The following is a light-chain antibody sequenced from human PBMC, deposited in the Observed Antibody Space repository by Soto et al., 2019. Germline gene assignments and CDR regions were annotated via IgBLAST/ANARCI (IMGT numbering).Light chain of an antibody. V-gene: IGKV1-39*01. Sequence: DIQVTQTQSSLSASVGDRVTITCRASQTIINYLNWYQQKPGKAPKLLIYAASTLQSGVPSRFSGSGSGTDFTLSIGSLQPEDFATYYCQQSYSTPRTFGQGAKVDI. J-gene: IGKJ1*01. CDR1: QTIINY. CDR2: AAS. CDR3: QQSYSTPRT.